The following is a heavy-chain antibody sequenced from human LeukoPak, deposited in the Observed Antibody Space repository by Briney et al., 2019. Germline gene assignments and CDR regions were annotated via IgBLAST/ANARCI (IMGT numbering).Heavy chain of an antibody. CDR3: ARDRSSSGVWFDP. CDR2: INPNSGGT. CDR1: GYTFTGYY. D-gene: IGHD6-13*01. J-gene: IGHJ5*02. Sequence: ASVKVSCKASGYTFTGYYMHWVRQAPGQGLERMGRINPNSGGTNYAQKFQGRVTMTRDTSISTAYMELSRLRSDDTAVYYCARDRSSSGVWFDPWGQGTLVTVSS. V-gene: IGHV1-2*06.